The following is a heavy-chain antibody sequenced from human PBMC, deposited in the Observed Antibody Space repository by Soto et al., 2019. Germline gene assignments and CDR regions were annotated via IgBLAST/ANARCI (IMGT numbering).Heavy chain of an antibody. CDR1: GFTFSDYY. Sequence: PGGSLRLSCAASGFTFSDYYMSWIRQAPGKGLEWVSYITSSGDAIYYADSVKGRLTISRDHDKNSLYLQMNSLRADDTAVYYCARDQGYYDSSAYFNSWGQGIMVTVSS. CDR3: ARDQGYYDSSAYFNS. CDR2: ITSSGDAI. J-gene: IGHJ4*02. V-gene: IGHV3-11*01. D-gene: IGHD3-22*01.